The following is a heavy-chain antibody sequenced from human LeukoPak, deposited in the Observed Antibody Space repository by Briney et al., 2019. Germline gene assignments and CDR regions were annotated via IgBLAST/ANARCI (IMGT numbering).Heavy chain of an antibody. CDR1: GYTFTSYG. CDR2: ISAYNGNT. CDR3: ATNFKTVAANWFDP. D-gene: IGHD6-19*01. J-gene: IGHJ5*02. Sequence: GASVKVSCKASGYTFTSYGISWVRQAPGQGLEWMGWISAYNGNTNYAQKFQGRVTITTDESTSTAYMELSSLRSEDTAVYYCATNFKTVAANWFDPWGQGTLLTVSS. V-gene: IGHV1-18*01.